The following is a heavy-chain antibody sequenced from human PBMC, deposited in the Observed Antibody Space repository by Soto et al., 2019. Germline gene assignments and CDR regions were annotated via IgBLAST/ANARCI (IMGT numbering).Heavy chain of an antibody. D-gene: IGHD2-15*01. CDR1: GGSISSYY. Sequence: QVQLQESGPGLVKPSETLSLTCTVSGGSISSYYWSWIRQPPGKGLEWIGYIYYSGSTNYNPSLKSRVTIPVDASKNQFSLKLSSVTAADTAVYYGARSDRRYCSGGSCYSYYYYYMDVWGKGTTVTVSS. V-gene: IGHV4-59*01. J-gene: IGHJ6*03. CDR2: IYYSGST. CDR3: ARSDRRYCSGGSCYSYYYYYMDV.